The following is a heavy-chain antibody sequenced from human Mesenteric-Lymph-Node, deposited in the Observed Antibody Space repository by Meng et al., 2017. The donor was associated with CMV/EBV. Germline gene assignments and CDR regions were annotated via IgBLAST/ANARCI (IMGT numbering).Heavy chain of an antibody. CDR2: LNPDSGGT. CDR1: GYTFSDYY. V-gene: IGHV1-2*02. Sequence: ASVKVSCKASGYTFSDYYMHWVRQAPGQGLEWMGWLNPDSGGTNTAQKFQGRVTMTRDTSISTAYMELSRLRSDDTAVYYCARDYLDYWGQGTLVTVSS. CDR3: ARDYLDY. J-gene: IGHJ4*02.